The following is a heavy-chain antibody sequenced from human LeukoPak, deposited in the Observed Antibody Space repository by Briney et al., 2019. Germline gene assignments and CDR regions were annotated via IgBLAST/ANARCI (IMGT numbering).Heavy chain of an antibody. Sequence: SETLSLTCSVSGGSISSSSNYWGWIRQPPGKGLEWIGNIYNRGSTNYDPSLKSRVTISVDTSKNQFSLRLSSVTAADTAVYYCARESRPYDILTGYLWGAFDYWGQGTLVTVSS. V-gene: IGHV4-39*07. J-gene: IGHJ4*02. CDR1: GGSISSSSNY. CDR3: ARESRPYDILTGYLWGAFDY. D-gene: IGHD3-9*01. CDR2: IYNRGST.